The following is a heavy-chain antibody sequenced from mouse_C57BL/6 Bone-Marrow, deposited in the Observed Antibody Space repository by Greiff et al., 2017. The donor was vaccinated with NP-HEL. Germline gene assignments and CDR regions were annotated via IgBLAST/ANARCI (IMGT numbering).Heavy chain of an antibody. CDR3: TTSVTTDYYAMDY. CDR1: GFTFTDYY. J-gene: IGHJ4*01. D-gene: IGHD2-2*01. Sequence: VQLQQSGAELVRPGASVKLSCTASGFTFTDYYMPWVKQRPEQGLEWIGRIDPEDGDTDYAPKFQGKATMTVDTSSNAAYLQLSSLTSEDTAVYYCTTSVTTDYYAMDYWGQGTSVTVSS. CDR2: IDPEDGDT. V-gene: IGHV14-1*01.